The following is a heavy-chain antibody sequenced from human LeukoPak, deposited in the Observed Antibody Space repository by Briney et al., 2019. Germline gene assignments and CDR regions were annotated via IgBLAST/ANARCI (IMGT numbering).Heavy chain of an antibody. CDR2: IYYSGST. J-gene: IGHJ4*02. D-gene: IGHD1-1*01. CDR3: ARNNFFGSPFDY. V-gene: IGHV4-59*11. CDR1: GGSISSHY. Sequence: PSETLSLTCTVSGGSISSHYWSWIRQPPGKGLEWIGYIYYSGSTNYNPSLKSRVTISVDTSKNQSSLKLSSVTAADTAVYYCARNNFFGSPFDYWGQGTLVTVSS.